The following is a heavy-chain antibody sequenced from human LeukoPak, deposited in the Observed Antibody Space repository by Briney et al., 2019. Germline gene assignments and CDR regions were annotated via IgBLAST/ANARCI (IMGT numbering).Heavy chain of an antibody. CDR3: AWTGGSGKTYYY. V-gene: IGHV3-74*01. CDR1: GFTFSNYW. D-gene: IGHD3-10*01. CDR2: INSDGKST. J-gene: IGHJ4*02. Sequence: GGSLRLSCAASGFTFSNYWMHWVRQGPGEGLVWVSRINSDGKSTSYADSVKGRFTISRDNAKNTLFLQMNSLRAEDTAVYYCAWTGGSGKTYYYWGQGTLVTVSS.